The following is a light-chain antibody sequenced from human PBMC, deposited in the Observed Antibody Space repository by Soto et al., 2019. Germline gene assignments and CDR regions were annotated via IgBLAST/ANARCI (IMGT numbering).Light chain of an antibody. V-gene: IGKV1-33*01. Sequence: DIQMTQSTSSLSAAVGARVTITCQASQDLSNYLNWYQQKPGKAPKLSIYDASNLETGVTSSFSGSGYRTHFTFSISSLQPEDIATHYCSKPDRLPTTTFGQGTNLEIK. CDR1: QDLSNY. J-gene: IGKJ2*01. CDR2: DAS. CDR3: SKPDRLPTTT.